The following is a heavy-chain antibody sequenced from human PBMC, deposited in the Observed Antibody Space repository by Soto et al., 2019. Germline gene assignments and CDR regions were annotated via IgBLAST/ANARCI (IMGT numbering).Heavy chain of an antibody. CDR1: GYPFTTYG. CDR3: ARDQILTGMDV. J-gene: IGHJ6*02. V-gene: IGHV1-18*04. Sequence: QVQLVQSGAEVKKPGASVKVSCKASGYPFTTYGISWVRQAPGQGLEWMGWLSTYNGNRNYAQKFQGRVTMTTDTSTSTAFMELRSLRSDDTAVYYCARDQILTGMDVRGQGTTVTVSS. D-gene: IGHD2-15*01. CDR2: LSTYNGNR.